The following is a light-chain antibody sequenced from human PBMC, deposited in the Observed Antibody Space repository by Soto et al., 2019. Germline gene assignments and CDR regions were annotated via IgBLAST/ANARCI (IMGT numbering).Light chain of an antibody. V-gene: IGKV1-39*01. CDR1: QTIKNY. CDR2: SAS. J-gene: IGKJ5*01. Sequence: IHMSQSPSSLSASVGYSVAVTCRASQTIKNYLNWYQQKPGRAPNLLIYSASTLHSGVPSRFSGTKSATDFTLTITSLQPEDFATYYCQQFYSAPITFGQGTRLEIK. CDR3: QQFYSAPIT.